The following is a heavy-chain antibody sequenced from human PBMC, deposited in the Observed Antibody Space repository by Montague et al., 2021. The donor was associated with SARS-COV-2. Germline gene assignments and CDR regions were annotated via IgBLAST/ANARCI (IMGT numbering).Heavy chain of an antibody. Sequence: TLSLTCTVSGGSIRSGSYYWSWIRQPAGKGLEWIGRIYSSGSTNYNLSLKSRVTMSVDTSKNQFSLKVSSVTAADTAVYYCARDYGDYSYYYGLDVWGQGTTVTASS. D-gene: IGHD4-17*01. CDR3: ARDYGDYSYYYGLDV. CDR2: IYSSGST. CDR1: GGSIRSGSYY. J-gene: IGHJ6*02. V-gene: IGHV4-61*02.